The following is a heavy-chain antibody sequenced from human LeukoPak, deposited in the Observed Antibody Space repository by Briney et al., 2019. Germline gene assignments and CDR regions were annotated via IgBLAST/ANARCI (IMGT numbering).Heavy chain of an antibody. Sequence: PSETLSLTCTVSGGPIVTSSYCWGWIRQSPGKGLEWIGNIYYSGNTYYNPSLKSRVTISVDTSKNQFSLKLSSVTAADTAVYYCARAGIHDYTCDYWGQGTLVTVSS. CDR3: ARAGIHDYTCDY. D-gene: IGHD4-11*01. V-gene: IGHV4-39*01. J-gene: IGHJ4*02. CDR1: GGPIVTSSYC. CDR2: IYYSGNT.